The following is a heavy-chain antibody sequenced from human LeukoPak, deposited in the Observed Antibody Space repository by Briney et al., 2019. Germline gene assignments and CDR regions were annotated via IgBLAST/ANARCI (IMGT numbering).Heavy chain of an antibody. D-gene: IGHD2-2*01. CDR1: GYTFTGYY. CDR2: INPNSGGT. Sequence: ASVKVSCKASGYTFTGYYMHWVRQAPGQGLEWMGWINPNSGGTNYAQKFQGRVTMTRDTSISTAYMELSRLTSDDTAVYYCARFYCTSTSCQYNWFDPWGRGTLVTVSS. J-gene: IGHJ5*02. CDR3: ARFYCTSTSCQYNWFDP. V-gene: IGHV1-2*02.